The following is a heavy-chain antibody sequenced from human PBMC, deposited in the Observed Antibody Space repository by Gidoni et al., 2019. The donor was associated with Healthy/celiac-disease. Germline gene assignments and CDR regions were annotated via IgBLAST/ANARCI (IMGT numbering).Heavy chain of an antibody. D-gene: IGHD2-21*02. CDR3: ARGGGNSSPITY. V-gene: IGHV1-69*02. CDR2: IIPILGIA. J-gene: IGHJ4*02. Sequence: QVQLVQSGAEVKKPGSSVKVSCKASGGTFSSYTISWVRQAPGQGLEWMGRIIPILGIANYAQKFQGRVTITADKSTSTAYMELSSLRSEDTAVYYCARGGGNSSPITYWGQGTLVTVSS. CDR1: GGTFSSYT.